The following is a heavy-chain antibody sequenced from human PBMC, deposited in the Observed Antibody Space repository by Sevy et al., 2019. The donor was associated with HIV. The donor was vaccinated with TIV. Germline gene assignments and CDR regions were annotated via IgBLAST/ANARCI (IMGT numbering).Heavy chain of an antibody. Sequence: ASVKVSCKVSGYTLTEFSMHWVRQAPGKGLEWMATFDPEDDETIYAQKFQGRVTMTEDTSTDTAYMELSSLRSEDTAVYYCATTKDYYDSSAYPFDYWGQGTLVTVSS. CDR1: GYTLTEFS. J-gene: IGHJ4*02. CDR3: ATTKDYYDSSAYPFDY. D-gene: IGHD3-22*01. V-gene: IGHV1-24*01. CDR2: FDPEDDET.